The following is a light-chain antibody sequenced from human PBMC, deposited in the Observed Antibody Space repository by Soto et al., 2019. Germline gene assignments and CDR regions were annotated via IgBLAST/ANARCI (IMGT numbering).Light chain of an antibody. CDR1: QGLSSW. CDR3: QQAYSFPIT. Sequence: DIQMTQATSSVSASVGDRVTITCRASQGLSSWLAWYQQKPGKAPKLLIYSGSSLQSGVSSRFSGSGGGTDFTLTISSLQPEDFATYYCQQAYSFPITFGQGTRLEIK. V-gene: IGKV1D-12*01. CDR2: SGS. J-gene: IGKJ5*01.